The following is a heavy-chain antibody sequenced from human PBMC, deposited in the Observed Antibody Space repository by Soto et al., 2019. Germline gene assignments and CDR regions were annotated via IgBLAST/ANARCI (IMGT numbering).Heavy chain of an antibody. D-gene: IGHD2-15*01. V-gene: IGHV4-30-2*01. J-gene: IGHJ4*02. Sequence: KASETLSLTCAVSGGSISGGGFSWSWIRQPPGKGLEWIGYILHSGSTNYNPSLKSRVTISVDTSKNQFSLKLSSVTAADTAVYYCARSPRRGYCSGGSCYSARPNYFDYWGQGTLVTVSS. CDR2: ILHSGST. CDR1: GGSISGGGFS. CDR3: ARSPRRGYCSGGSCYSARPNYFDY.